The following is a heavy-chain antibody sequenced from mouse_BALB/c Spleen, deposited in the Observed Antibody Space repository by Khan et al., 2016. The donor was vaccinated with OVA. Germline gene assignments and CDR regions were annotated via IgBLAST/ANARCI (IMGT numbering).Heavy chain of an antibody. J-gene: IGHJ2*01. CDR3: ARTARIKY. CDR1: GYSITSGYG. D-gene: IGHD1-2*01. CDR2: ISYSGST. Sequence: EVQLPESGPGLVKPSQSLSLTCTVIGYSITSGYGWHWIRPFPANKLEWMGYISYSGSTNYNPSLKSRISITRDTSKNQFFLQLNSVTTEDTATYYCARTARIKYWGQGTTLTVSS. V-gene: IGHV3-1*02.